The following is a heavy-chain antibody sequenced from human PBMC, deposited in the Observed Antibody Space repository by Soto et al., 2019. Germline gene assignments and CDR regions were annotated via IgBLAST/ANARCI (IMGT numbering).Heavy chain of an antibody. CDR2: IWYDGSNK. CDR3: ARGGEYYYDSSGYYWADY. V-gene: IGHV3-33*01. D-gene: IGHD3-22*01. Sequence: QVQLVESGGGVVQPGRSLRLSCAASGFTFSSYGMHWVRQAPGKGLEWVAVIWYDGSNKYYADSVKGRFTISRDNSKNTLYLQMNSLRAEDTAVYYCARGGEYYYDSSGYYWADYWGQGTLFTVSS. CDR1: GFTFSSYG. J-gene: IGHJ4*02.